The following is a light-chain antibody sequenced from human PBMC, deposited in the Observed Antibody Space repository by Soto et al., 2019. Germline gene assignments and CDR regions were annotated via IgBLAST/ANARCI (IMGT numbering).Light chain of an antibody. J-gene: IGLJ2*01. CDR2: ENN. CDR1: SSNIGNNY. CDR3: ATWDGSLPGEV. Sequence: QSVLTQSPSVSAAPGQKVTISCSGSSSNIGNNYVSWYQQLPGTAPKLLIYENNKRPSGIPDRFSGSKSGTSGTLDITGLQTWDEADYYCATWDGSLPGEVFGGGTKLTVL. V-gene: IGLV1-51*01.